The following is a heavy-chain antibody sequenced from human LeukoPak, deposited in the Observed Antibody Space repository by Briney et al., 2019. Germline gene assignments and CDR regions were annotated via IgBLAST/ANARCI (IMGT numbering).Heavy chain of an antibody. D-gene: IGHD3-22*01. J-gene: IGHJ4*02. V-gene: IGHV3-74*01. CDR2: ISIDGSTT. CDR1: GFTFSSYW. Sequence: GGSLRLSCVGSGFTFSSYWMHWVRQGPGKGLEWVSRISIDGSTTTYADSVKGRFTISRDNAKNTAYLQMNSLRDEDTAVYYCAKSSYYDASGYYREYYFDYWGQGTLVTVSS. CDR3: AKSSYYDASGYYREYYFDY.